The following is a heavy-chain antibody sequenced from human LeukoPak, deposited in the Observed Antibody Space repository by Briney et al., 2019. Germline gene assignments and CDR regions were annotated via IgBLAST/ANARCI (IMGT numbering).Heavy chain of an antibody. V-gene: IGHV1-69*13. D-gene: IGHD2-15*01. CDR3: ARGRVVVVAALYFAPFDP. J-gene: IGHJ5*02. CDR1: GGTFSSYA. Sequence: SVKVSCKASGGTFSSYAISWVRQAPGQGREWMGGIIPIFGTANYAQKFQGRVTITADESTSTAYMELSSLRSEDTAVYYCARGRVVVVAALYFAPFDPWGQGTLVTVSS. CDR2: IIPIFGTA.